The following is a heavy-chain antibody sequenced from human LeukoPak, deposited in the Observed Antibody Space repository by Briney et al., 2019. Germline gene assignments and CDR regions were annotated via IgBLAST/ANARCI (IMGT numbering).Heavy chain of an antibody. Sequence: PGGSLRFSCAASGFTFSSYWMSWVRQAPGKGLEWVANIKQDGSEKYYVDSVKGRFTISRDNAKNSLYLQMNSLRAEDTAVYYCARDYYYDSSGYYYFGYYYYGMDVWGQGTTVTVSS. D-gene: IGHD3-22*01. V-gene: IGHV3-7*01. CDR3: ARDYYYDSSGYYYFGYYYYGMDV. J-gene: IGHJ6*02. CDR2: IKQDGSEK. CDR1: GFTFSSYW.